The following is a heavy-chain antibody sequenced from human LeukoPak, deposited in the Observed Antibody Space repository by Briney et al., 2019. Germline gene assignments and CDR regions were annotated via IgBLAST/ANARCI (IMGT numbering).Heavy chain of an antibody. V-gene: IGHV3-23*01. J-gene: IGHJ4*02. CDR1: GFTFSSYG. Sequence: GGSLRLSCVASGFTFSSYGMSWVRRAPGKGLEWVSSTSGSGDDTYYADSVKGRFTLSRDNSKNTLYLQMNSLGADDTAVYYCAKKRSSGGATQFDYWGQGTLVTVSS. CDR3: AKKRSSGGATQFDY. D-gene: IGHD2-15*01. CDR2: TSGSGDDT.